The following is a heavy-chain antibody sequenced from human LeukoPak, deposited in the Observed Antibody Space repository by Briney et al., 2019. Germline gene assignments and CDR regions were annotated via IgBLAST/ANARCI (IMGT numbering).Heavy chain of an antibody. CDR3: ARVRGWEEFDY. CDR1: GYSISSGYY. J-gene: IGHJ4*02. V-gene: IGHV4-38-2*01. Sequence: SETLSLTCAVSGYSISSGYYWGWIRQPSGKGLEWIGSIYHSGSTYYNPSLKSRVTISVDTSKNQFSLKLSSVTAADTAVYYCARVRGWEEFDYWGQGTLVTVSS. D-gene: IGHD6-19*01. CDR2: IYHSGST.